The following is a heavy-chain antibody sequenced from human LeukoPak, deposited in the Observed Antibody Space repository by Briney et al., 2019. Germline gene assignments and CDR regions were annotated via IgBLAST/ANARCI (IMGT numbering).Heavy chain of an antibody. Sequence: ETLSLTCTVSGYSISSASYWGWVRQAPGKGLEWVANIKQDGSEKYYVDSVKGRFTISRDNAKNSLYLQMNSLRAEDTAVYYCAREGAYYYYMDVWGKGTTVTVSS. V-gene: IGHV3-7*03. D-gene: IGHD4/OR15-4a*01. CDR3: AREGAYYYYMDV. CDR1: GYSISSAS. J-gene: IGHJ6*03. CDR2: IKQDGSEK.